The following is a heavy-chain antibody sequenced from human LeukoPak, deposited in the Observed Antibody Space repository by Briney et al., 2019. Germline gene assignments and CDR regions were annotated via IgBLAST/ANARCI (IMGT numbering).Heavy chain of an antibody. Sequence: PGGSLRLSCAASGFTFSSYWMHWVRQAPGEGLVWVSRINSDGSSTSYADSVKGRFTISRDNAKNTLYLQMNSLRAEDTAVYYCARVKIVGATSPFDYWGQGTLVTVSS. J-gene: IGHJ4*02. D-gene: IGHD1-26*01. CDR2: INSDGSST. CDR1: GFTFSSYW. V-gene: IGHV3-74*01. CDR3: ARVKIVGATSPFDY.